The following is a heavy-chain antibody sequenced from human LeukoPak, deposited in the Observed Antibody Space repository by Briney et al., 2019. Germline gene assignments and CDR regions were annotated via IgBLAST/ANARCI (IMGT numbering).Heavy chain of an antibody. J-gene: IGHJ6*02. V-gene: IGHV1-8*01. CDR3: AGDKTYYDFWSGKNPYYYGMDV. D-gene: IGHD3-3*01. Sequence: ASVKVSCKASGYTFTSYDINWVRQATGQGLEWMGWMNPNSGNTGYAQKFQGRVTMTRNTSISTAYMELSSLRSEDTAVYYCAGDKTYYDFWSGKNPYYYGMDVWGQGTTVTVSS. CDR2: MNPNSGNT. CDR1: GYTFTSYD.